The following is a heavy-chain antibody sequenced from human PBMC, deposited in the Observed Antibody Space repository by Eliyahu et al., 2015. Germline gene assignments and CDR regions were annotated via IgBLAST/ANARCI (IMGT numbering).Heavy chain of an antibody. D-gene: IGHD1-7*01. Sequence: QEQLVESGGGLVKPGGSMILXXXASRFTFKDFFLSWIPRAPGKGLEWVSYISGRGDILDYADSVKGRFTISRDNNKNSLYLQMSSLRAEDTAVYYCARRYNWNSGRALDVWGQGTMVTVSS. CDR1: RFTFKDFF. V-gene: IGHV3-11*01. J-gene: IGHJ6*02. CDR2: ISGRGDIL. CDR3: ARRYNWNSGRALDV.